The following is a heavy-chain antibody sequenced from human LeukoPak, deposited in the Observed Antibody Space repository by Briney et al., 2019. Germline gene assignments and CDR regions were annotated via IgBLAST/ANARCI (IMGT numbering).Heavy chain of an antibody. CDR2: INSDGSST. V-gene: IGHV3-74*01. Sequence: GGSLRLSCAASGFIFSNYWMHWVRQAPGKGLVWVSRINSDGSSTSYADSVKGRFTISRDNAKNTLYLQMNSLRAEDTAVYYCAWFNGYYDSFDYWGQGTLVTVSS. CDR3: AWFNGYYDSFDY. D-gene: IGHD3-22*01. CDR1: GFIFSNYW. J-gene: IGHJ4*02.